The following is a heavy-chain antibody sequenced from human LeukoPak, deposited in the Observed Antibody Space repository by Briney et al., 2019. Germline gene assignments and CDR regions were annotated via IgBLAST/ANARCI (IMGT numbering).Heavy chain of an antibody. CDR1: GGTFTSYT. D-gene: IGHD3-10*01. CDR3: ARGGYGSGSFYYYYGMDV. V-gene: IGHV1-69*02. J-gene: IGHJ6*02. Sequence: SVKVSCKASGGTFTSYTISWVRQAPGQGLEWMGRIIPILGIANYAQKFQGRVTITADKSTSTAYMELSSLRSEDTAVYYCARGGYGSGSFYYYYGMDVWGQGTTVTVSS. CDR2: IIPILGIA.